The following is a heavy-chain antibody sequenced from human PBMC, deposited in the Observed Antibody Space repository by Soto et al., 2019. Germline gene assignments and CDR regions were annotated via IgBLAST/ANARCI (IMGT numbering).Heavy chain of an antibody. Sequence: WSRILKSPGKGLEWIGYIYYSGSTNYKPSLKRRVTISVDTSKNQFSLKLTSVTAADTALSYCARGGNTEAFDIWGQGTIVPV. CDR3: ARGGNTEAFDI. CDR2: IYYSGST. J-gene: IGHJ3*02. V-gene: IGHV4-59*01.